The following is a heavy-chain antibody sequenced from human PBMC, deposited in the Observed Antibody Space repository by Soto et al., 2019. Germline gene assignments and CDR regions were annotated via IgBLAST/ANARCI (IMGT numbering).Heavy chain of an antibody. CDR1: GGSISTADW. Sequence: QVRLKESGRGVAESAGTLSLTCAVSGGSISTADWWTWVRQTPGKGLEWIGEAHPSVGTNYNPSLRMRFPFSIVKSKNQFSLDLTSVTAAYTAMYDSANRRGLNFPMLYWGPGTLVTVSS. CDR3: ANRRGLNFPMLY. J-gene: IGHJ4*02. V-gene: IGHV4-4*02. D-gene: IGHD2-8*01. CDR2: AHPSVGT.